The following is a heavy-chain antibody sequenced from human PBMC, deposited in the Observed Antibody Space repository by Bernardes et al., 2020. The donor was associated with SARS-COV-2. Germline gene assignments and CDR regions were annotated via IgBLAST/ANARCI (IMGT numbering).Heavy chain of an antibody. D-gene: IGHD3-22*01. V-gene: IGHV4-39*01. CDR3: ARAMYFYESSGHYFDY. CDR2: LYYSGTT. J-gene: IGHJ4*02. CDR1: GGSISTTSYY. Sequence: LSLTCTVSGGSISTTSYYWGWIRQPPGKGLEWIGSLYYSGTTNYNPSLKSRVTMSVDTSKNQFSLKLSSVTAADTAVYFCARAMYFYESSGHYFDYWGQGALVTVSS.